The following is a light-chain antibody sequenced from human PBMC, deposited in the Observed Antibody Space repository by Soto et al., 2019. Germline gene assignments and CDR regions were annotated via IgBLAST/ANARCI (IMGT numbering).Light chain of an antibody. CDR3: TPYSNSSTDV. V-gene: IGLV2-14*01. Sequence: QSALTQPPSASGSPGQSVTISCTGSSSDVGGYNYVSWYQQHPGKAPKLMIYEVRHRPSGISNRFSGSKSGNTASLTISGLQDEDEDAFYCTPYSNSSTDVFGTGTKLTVL. CDR1: SSDVGGYNY. J-gene: IGLJ1*01. CDR2: EVR.